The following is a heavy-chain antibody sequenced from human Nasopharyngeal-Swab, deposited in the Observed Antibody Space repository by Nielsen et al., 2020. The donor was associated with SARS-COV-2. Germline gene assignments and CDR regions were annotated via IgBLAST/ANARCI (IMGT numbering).Heavy chain of an antibody. Sequence: GGSLRLSFAASGFTFSSYSMNWVRQAPGMGLECVSVIHSDGTSTKYADSVKGRFTISRDNSKDTLYLQMNSLRAEDTAVYYCAKDLPEGWNSYLWYFDLWGRGTLVTVSS. CDR3: AKDLPEGWNSYLWYFDL. D-gene: IGHD1-1*01. CDR2: IHSDGTST. J-gene: IGHJ2*01. V-gene: IGHV3-23*03. CDR1: GFTFSSYS.